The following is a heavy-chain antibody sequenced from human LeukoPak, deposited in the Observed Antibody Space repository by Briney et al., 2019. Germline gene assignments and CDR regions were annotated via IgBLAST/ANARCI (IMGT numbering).Heavy chain of an antibody. V-gene: IGHV3-30*09. J-gene: IGHJ4*02. CDR2: ILYDGSNE. CDR1: GFTFSSYA. Sequence: RGSLRLSCAASGFTFSSYAMHWVRQAPGKGLEWVALILYDGSNEYYADSVHGRFAVSRDNSKNTLYLQMSSLGTEDTAVYYCARSGYNFGHPLDYWGQGTLVTVSS. CDR3: ARSGYNFGHPLDY. D-gene: IGHD5-12*01.